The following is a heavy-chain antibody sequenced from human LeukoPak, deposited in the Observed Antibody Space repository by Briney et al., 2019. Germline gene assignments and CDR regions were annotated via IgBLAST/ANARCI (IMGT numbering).Heavy chain of an antibody. D-gene: IGHD3-22*01. V-gene: IGHV3-74*01. CDR2: INSDGSST. CDR3: AKDVNSSGYYLGFDY. J-gene: IGHJ4*02. CDR1: GFTFSTYW. Sequence: QPGGSLRPSCAASGFTFSTYWMHWVRQAPGKGLVWGSRINSDGSSTSYAASVKGRFTISRDNAKNTLYLQMNSLRAEDTALYYCAKDVNSSGYYLGFDYWGRGTLVTVSS.